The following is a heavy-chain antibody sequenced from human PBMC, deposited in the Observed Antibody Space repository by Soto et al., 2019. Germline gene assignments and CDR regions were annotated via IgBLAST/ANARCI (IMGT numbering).Heavy chain of an antibody. Sequence: TQSLTCPFSGCSIRSGCYYWSWVNQNPRRCLEWIGNIYYSGNTYYTPSLKSLLTISVDTSKNQFSLNLSSVTAADTAVYYCARDRLMATAGTARHYFGLDVWGQGTTVTVSS. D-gene: IGHD5-18*01. CDR3: ARDRLMATAGTARHYFGLDV. V-gene: IGHV4-31*01. CDR2: IYYSGNT. J-gene: IGHJ6*02. CDR1: GCSIRSGCYY.